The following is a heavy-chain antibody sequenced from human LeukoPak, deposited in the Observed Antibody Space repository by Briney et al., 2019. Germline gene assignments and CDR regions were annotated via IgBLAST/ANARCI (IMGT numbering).Heavy chain of an antibody. J-gene: IGHJ5*02. CDR2: IYHSGST. D-gene: IGHD3-22*01. CDR1: GGSISSGGYS. V-gene: IGHV4-30-2*01. CDR3: ARESKSDSSGFGP. Sequence: PSETLSLTCAVSGGSISSGGYSWSWIRQPPGKGLEWIGYIYHSGSTYYNPSLKSRVTISVDRSKNQFSLKLSSVTAADTAVYYCARESKSDSSGFGPWGQGTLVTVSS.